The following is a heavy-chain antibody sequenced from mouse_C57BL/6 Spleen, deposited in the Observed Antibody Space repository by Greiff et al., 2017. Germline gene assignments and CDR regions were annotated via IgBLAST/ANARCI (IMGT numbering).Heavy chain of an antibody. CDR3: ARGLREGFAY. V-gene: IGHV1-26*01. D-gene: IGHD2-2*01. Sequence: VHVKQSGPELVKPGASVKISCKASGYTFTDYYMNWVKQSPGKSLEWIGDINPNNGGTSYNQKFKGKATLTVDKSSSTAYMELRSLTSEDSAVYYCARGLREGFAYWGQGTLVTVSA. J-gene: IGHJ3*01. CDR2: INPNNGGT. CDR1: GYTFTDYY.